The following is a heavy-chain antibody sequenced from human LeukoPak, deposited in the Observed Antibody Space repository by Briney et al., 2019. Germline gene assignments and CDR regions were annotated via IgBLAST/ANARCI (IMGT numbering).Heavy chain of an antibody. D-gene: IGHD2-15*01. V-gene: IGHV4-59*01. CDR2: IYYSGST. Sequence: PSETLSLTCTVSGGSISSYYWSWIRQPPGKGLEWIGYIYYSGSTKYNPSLKSRVTISVDTSKNQFSLKLSSVTAADTAVYYCARRYCSGGNCYPFDYWGQGTLVTVSS. CDR1: GGSISSYY. CDR3: ARRYCSGGNCYPFDY. J-gene: IGHJ4*02.